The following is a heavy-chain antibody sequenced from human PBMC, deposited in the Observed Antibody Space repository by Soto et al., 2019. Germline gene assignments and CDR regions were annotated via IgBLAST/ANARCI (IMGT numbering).Heavy chain of an antibody. D-gene: IGHD3-3*02. J-gene: IGHJ3*02. Sequence: GGSLRLSCAASGFIFSRYWMHWVRQAPGEGLVWVARITADGRSTSYADSVKGRFTISRDNAKNTLHLQMRSLRSEDTAVYYCVTLLAFPFAFDIWGQGTMVTVSS. V-gene: IGHV3-74*01. CDR2: ITADGRST. CDR1: GFIFSRYW. CDR3: VTLLAFPFAFDI.